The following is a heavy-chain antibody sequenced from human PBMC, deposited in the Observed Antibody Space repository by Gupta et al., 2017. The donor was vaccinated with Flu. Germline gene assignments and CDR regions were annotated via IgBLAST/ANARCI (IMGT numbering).Heavy chain of an antibody. D-gene: IGHD3-10*01. J-gene: IGHJ4*02. CDR2: ISGSGGST. Sequence: EVQLLESGGGLVQPGGSLRLSCAASGFTFSSYAMSWVRQAPGKGLEWVSAISGSGGSTYYADSVKGRFTISRDNSKNTLYLQMNSLRAEDTAVYYCAKDDGWYYGSGSKWDYWGQGTLVTVSA. CDR1: GFTFSSYA. CDR3: AKDDGWYYGSGSKWDY. V-gene: IGHV3-23*01.